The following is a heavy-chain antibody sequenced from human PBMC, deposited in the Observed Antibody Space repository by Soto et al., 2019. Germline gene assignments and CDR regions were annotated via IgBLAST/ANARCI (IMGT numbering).Heavy chain of an antibody. CDR3: ARDIWWELGLAAFDI. J-gene: IGHJ3*02. V-gene: IGHV3-30-3*01. D-gene: IGHD1-26*01. Sequence: QVHLVESGGGVVQPGRSLRLSCAASGFTFTLFAIHWVRQAPGKGLEWVAAVSKDGSNTYYAGSVKGRYSISRDNPKNTPFLEMNNLRDEDTAVYYCARDIWWELGLAAFDIWGQETMVTVSS. CDR2: VSKDGSNT. CDR1: GFTFTLFA.